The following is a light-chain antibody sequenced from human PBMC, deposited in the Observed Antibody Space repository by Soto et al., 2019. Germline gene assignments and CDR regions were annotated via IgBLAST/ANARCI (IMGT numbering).Light chain of an antibody. CDR1: SSDVGNSNY. J-gene: IGLJ1*01. CDR3: SSFERSGTYV. CDR2: EVS. Sequence: QSVLTQPASVSGSPGQSITISCTGTSSDVGNSNYVSWYQQHPGKAPRLILYEVSIRPSGVSTRFSGSKSGNTASLTISGLQAEDEADYHCSSFERSGTYVFGTGTKLTVL. V-gene: IGLV2-14*03.